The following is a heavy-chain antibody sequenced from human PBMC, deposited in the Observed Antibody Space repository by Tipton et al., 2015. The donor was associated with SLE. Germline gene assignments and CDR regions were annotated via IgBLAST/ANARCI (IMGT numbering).Heavy chain of an antibody. Sequence: TLSLTCAVYGGSFSGYYWSWIRQPPGKGLEWIGEINHSGSTNYNPSLKSRVTISVDTSKNQFSLKLSSVTAADTAVYYCARGNSSSSRYFDYWGQGTLVTVSS. CDR2: INHSGST. J-gene: IGHJ4*02. D-gene: IGHD6-6*01. V-gene: IGHV4-34*01. CDR3: ARGNSSSSRYFDY. CDR1: GGSFSGYY.